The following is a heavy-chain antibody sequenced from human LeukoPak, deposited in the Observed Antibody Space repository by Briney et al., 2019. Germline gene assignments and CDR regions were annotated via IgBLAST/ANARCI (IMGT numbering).Heavy chain of an antibody. Sequence: GGSLRLSCAASGFTFSGSAIHRVRQSSGKGLEWVGQIDKKDKGYATATAYAASVKGRFTISRDDSINTAYLQMKSLKTEDTALYYCTRDSGTYNWFDPWGQGTLVTVSS. CDR3: TRDSGTYNWFDP. J-gene: IGHJ5*02. CDR1: GFTFSGSA. CDR2: IDKKDKGYATAT. V-gene: IGHV3-73*01. D-gene: IGHD1-26*01.